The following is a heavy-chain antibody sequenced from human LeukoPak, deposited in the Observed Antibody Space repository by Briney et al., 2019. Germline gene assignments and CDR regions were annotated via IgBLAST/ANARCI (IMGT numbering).Heavy chain of an antibody. CDR2: IKQDGSEK. D-gene: IGHD6-13*01. J-gene: IGHJ5*02. CDR1: GFTFSSYG. Sequence: GGSLRLSCAASGFTFSSYGMHWVRQAPGKGLEWVANIKQDGSEKYYVDSVKGRFTISRDNAKNSLYLQMNSLRAEDTAVYYCARDGYSSSWNWFDPWGQGTLVTVSS. V-gene: IGHV3-7*01. CDR3: ARDGYSSSWNWFDP.